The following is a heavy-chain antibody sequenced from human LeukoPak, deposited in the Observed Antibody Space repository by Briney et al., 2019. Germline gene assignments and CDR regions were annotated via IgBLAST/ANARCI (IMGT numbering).Heavy chain of an antibody. V-gene: IGHV3-30-3*01. CDR3: GREGIYYDTGFDY. J-gene: IGHJ4*02. CDR1: GFTFSSYA. CDR2: ISYDGSNK. Sequence: GGSLRLSCAASGFTFSSYAMHWVRQAPGKGLEWVAVISYDGSNKYYEDSVKGRFTISRNNTKNTMYLQMNSLRGEDTAVYYCGREGIYYDTGFDYWGQGTLVTVSS. D-gene: IGHD3-22*01.